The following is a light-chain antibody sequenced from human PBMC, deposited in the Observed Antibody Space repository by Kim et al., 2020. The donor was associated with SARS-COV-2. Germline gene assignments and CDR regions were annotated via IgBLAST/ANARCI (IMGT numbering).Light chain of an antibody. V-gene: IGKV3-20*01. CDR3: QQYGSSWT. CDR2: GAS. Sequence: LPPGEGVALSCRASQRINNDYVAWYQQRPGQSPKLLVYGASTRASGVSDRFSGSGSGTDFTLTISRLEPEDFAVYHCQQYGSSWTFGQGTKVDIK. CDR1: QRINNDY. J-gene: IGKJ1*01.